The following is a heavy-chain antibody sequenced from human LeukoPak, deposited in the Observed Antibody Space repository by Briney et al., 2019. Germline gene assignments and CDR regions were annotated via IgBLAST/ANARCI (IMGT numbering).Heavy chain of an antibody. J-gene: IGHJ4*02. V-gene: IGHV1-69*02. CDR3: ATYVWGNLTFDY. CDR1: GGTFSSYT. CDR2: IIPILGIA. Sequence: VASVKVSCKASGGTFSSYTISWVRQAPGQGLEWMGRIIPILGIANYAQKFQGRVTMTSDTSISTAYMELSRLRSDDTAVYYCATYVWGNLTFDYWGQGTLVTVSS. D-gene: IGHD3-16*01.